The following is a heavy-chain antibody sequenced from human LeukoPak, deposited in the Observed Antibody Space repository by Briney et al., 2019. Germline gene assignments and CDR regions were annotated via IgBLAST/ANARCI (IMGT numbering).Heavy chain of an antibody. J-gene: IGHJ4*02. V-gene: IGHV3-23*01. D-gene: IGHD2-21*02. Sequence: GGSLRLPCAASGFTFSSYAMSWVRQAPGKGLEWVSAISGGGDITYYADSVRGRFTISRDNSKDTLFLQMHSLRPGDTAVYYCVREDTPATANYWGQGTLVTISS. CDR1: GFTFSSYA. CDR2: ISGGGDIT. CDR3: VREDTPATANY.